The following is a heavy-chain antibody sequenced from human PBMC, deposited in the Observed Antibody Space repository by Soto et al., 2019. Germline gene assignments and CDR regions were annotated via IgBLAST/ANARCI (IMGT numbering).Heavy chain of an antibody. V-gene: IGHV1-8*01. D-gene: IGHD3-16*02. CDR2: MNPNSGNT. J-gene: IGHJ4*02. Sequence: QVQLVQSGAEVTKPGASVKVSCKASGYTFTSYDINWVRQATGQVLEWMGWMNPNSGNTGYAQKFQGRVTMTRNTSISTAYMELSSLRSEDTAVYYCARGQMITFGGVIASVGYWGQGTLVTVSS. CDR1: GYTFTSYD. CDR3: ARGQMITFGGVIASVGY.